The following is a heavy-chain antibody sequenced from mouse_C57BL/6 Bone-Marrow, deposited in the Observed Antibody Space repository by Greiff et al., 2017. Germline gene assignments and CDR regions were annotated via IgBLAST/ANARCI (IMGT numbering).Heavy chain of an antibody. CDR3: ARYDGSSHWYFDV. CDR2: IRNKANGYTT. CDR1: GFTFTDYY. D-gene: IGHD1-1*01. Sequence: EVKLVESGGGLVQPGGSLSLSCAASGFTFTDYYMSWVRQPPGKALEWLGFIRNKANGYTTEYSASVKGRFTISRDNSQSILYLQMNALRAEDSATYYCARYDGSSHWYFDVWGTGTTVTVSS. J-gene: IGHJ1*03. V-gene: IGHV7-3*01.